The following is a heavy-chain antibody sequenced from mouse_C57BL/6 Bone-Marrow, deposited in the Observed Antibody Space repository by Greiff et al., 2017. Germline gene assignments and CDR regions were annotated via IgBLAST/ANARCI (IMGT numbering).Heavy chain of an antibody. D-gene: IGHD1-1*01. CDR2: IYPGSGST. V-gene: IGHV1-55*01. CDR1: GYTFTSYW. CDR3: ARWENYGSSYSYYFDY. J-gene: IGHJ2*01. Sequence: QVQLQQPGAELVKPGASVKMSCKASGYTFTSYWITWVKQRPGQGLEWIGDIYPGSGSTNYNEKFKSKATLTVDTSSGTAYMQLSSLTSEDSAVYYCARWENYGSSYSYYFDYWGQGTTLTVSS.